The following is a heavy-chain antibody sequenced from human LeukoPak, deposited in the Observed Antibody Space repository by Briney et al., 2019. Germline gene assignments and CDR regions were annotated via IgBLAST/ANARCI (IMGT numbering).Heavy chain of an antibody. Sequence: SETLSLTCSVSGGSISSYYWSWIRQPPGKGLEWIGYIYYGGSTNYNPSLKSRVAMSVDTSKNQFSLKLSSVTAADTAVYYCARAGSSAYVLDYWGQGTLVTVSS. CDR3: ARAGSSAYVLDY. J-gene: IGHJ4*02. V-gene: IGHV4-59*01. CDR1: GGSISSYY. D-gene: IGHD3-22*01. CDR2: IYYGGST.